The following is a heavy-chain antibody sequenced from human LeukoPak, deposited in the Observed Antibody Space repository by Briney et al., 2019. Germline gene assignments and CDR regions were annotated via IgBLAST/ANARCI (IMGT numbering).Heavy chain of an antibody. D-gene: IGHD2-2*01. Sequence: PGGSLRLSCEASGFTFDDYGLSWVRRAPGKGLEWVSGINWNGDNTDYTDSVKGRFTISRDNAKNSLYLQMNSLRAEDTALYYCARSASWGFSYFDYWGQGTLVTVSS. V-gene: IGHV3-20*04. CDR1: GFTFDDYG. CDR2: INWNGDNT. J-gene: IGHJ4*02. CDR3: ARSASWGFSYFDY.